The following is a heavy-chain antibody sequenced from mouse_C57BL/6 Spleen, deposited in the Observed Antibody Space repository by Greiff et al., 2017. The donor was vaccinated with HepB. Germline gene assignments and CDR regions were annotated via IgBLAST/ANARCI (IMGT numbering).Heavy chain of an antibody. CDR2: ILPGSGST. V-gene: IGHV1-9*01. D-gene: IGHD2-5*01. J-gene: IGHJ3*01. CDR1: GYTFTGYW. CDR3: ARRDYSNPAWFAY. Sequence: QVQLQQSGAELMKPGASVKLSCKATGYTFTGYWIEWVKQRPGHGLEWIGEILPGSGSTNYNAKFKGKATFTADTSSNTAYMQLSSLTTEDSAIYYCARRDYSNPAWFAYWGQGTLVTVSA.